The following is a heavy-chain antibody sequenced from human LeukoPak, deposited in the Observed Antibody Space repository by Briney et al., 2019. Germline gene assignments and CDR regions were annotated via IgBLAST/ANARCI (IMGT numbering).Heavy chain of an antibody. CDR1: GFIFSSYW. D-gene: IGHD6-25*01. CDR3: ARLPAERLDY. V-gene: IGHV3-7*01. CDR2: IKTDGSEK. Sequence: GGSLRLSCEASGFIFSSYWMGWLRQAPGKGLGYVATIKTDGSEKYYVDSVRGRFTISRDNARNSLYLQVDNLRAEDTAVYFCARLPAERLDYWGRGTLVTVSS. J-gene: IGHJ4*02.